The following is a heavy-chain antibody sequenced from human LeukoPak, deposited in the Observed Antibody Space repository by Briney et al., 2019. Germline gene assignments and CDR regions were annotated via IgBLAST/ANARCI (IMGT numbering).Heavy chain of an antibody. J-gene: IGHJ6*02. CDR1: GGSFSGYY. V-gene: IGHV4-34*01. D-gene: IGHD4-17*01. Sequence: SETLSLTCAVYGGSFSGYYWSWIRQPPGKGLEWIGEINHSGSTNYNPSLKSRVTISVDTSKNQFSLQLNSVTPEDTAVYYCARDQGTVTTSPYYYYYGMDVWGQGTTVTVSS. CDR3: ARDQGTVTTSPYYYYYGMDV. CDR2: INHSGST.